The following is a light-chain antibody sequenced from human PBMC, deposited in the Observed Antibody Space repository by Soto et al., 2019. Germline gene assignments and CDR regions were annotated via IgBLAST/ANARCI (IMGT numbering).Light chain of an antibody. CDR2: KAS. V-gene: IGKV1-5*03. J-gene: IGKJ5*01. CDR1: QSINSW. CDR3: QQYEIYPIT. Sequence: DIQMTQSPSTLSASVGDRVTITCRASQSINSWLAWYQQKPGKAPKLLIYKASSLESGVPSRFGGSGSGTEFTLTISSLQPDDFAAYYCQQYEIYPITFGQGTRLEIK.